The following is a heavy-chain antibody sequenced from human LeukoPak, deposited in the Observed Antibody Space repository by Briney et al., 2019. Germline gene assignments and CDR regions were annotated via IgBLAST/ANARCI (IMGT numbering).Heavy chain of an antibody. CDR1: GFTFSSYG. D-gene: IGHD5-12*01. Sequence: GGSLRLSCAASGFTFSSYGMHWVRQAPGKGLEWVAVISYDGSNKYYADSVKGRFTISRGNSKNTLYLQMNSLRAEDTAVYYCAKDKVSGYTLTHYYYYGMDVWGQGTTVTVSS. CDR3: AKDKVSGYTLTHYYYYGMDV. V-gene: IGHV3-30*18. CDR2: ISYDGSNK. J-gene: IGHJ6*02.